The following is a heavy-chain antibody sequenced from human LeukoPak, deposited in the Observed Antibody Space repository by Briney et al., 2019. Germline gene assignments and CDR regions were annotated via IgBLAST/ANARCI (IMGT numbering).Heavy chain of an antibody. CDR3: ARRGYSGYDPQPFDY. Sequence: ASVKVSCKASGYTFTSYGISWVRQAPGQGLEWMGWISAYNGNTNYAQKLQGRVTMTTDTSTSTAYMELRSLRSDDTAVYYCARRGYSGYDPQPFDYWGQGTPVTVSS. V-gene: IGHV1-18*01. J-gene: IGHJ4*02. D-gene: IGHD5-12*01. CDR2: ISAYNGNT. CDR1: GYTFTSYG.